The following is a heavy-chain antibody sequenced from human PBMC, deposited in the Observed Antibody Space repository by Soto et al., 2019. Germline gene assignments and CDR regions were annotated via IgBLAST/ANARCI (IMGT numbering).Heavy chain of an antibody. CDR3: AKTKQWLVKDYDFGMDV. CDR2: ISGSGVTT. Sequence: EVQLLESGGGLVQPGGSLRLSCAASGFTFSSYAMNWVRQAPGKGLEWVSGISGSGVTTYYADSVKGRFTISRDNSKNTLFLQMNSLRADDTAVYYCAKTKQWLVKDYDFGMDVWSQGTTVTVSS. V-gene: IGHV3-23*01. J-gene: IGHJ6*02. D-gene: IGHD6-19*01. CDR1: GFTFSSYA.